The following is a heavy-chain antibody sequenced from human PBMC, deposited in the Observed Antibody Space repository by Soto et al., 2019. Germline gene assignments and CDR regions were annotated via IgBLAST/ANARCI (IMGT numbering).Heavy chain of an antibody. CDR1: GYSFTSYW. CDR2: IYPGDSDT. V-gene: IGHV5-51*01. D-gene: IGHD2-2*01. J-gene: IGHJ4*02. Sequence: GESLKISCKGSGYSFTSYWIGWVRQMPGKGLEWMGIIYPGDSDTRYSPSFQGQVTISADKSISTAYLQWCSLKASDTAMYYCARVYCSSTSCYAWEYYFDYWGQGTLVTVSS. CDR3: ARVYCSSTSCYAWEYYFDY.